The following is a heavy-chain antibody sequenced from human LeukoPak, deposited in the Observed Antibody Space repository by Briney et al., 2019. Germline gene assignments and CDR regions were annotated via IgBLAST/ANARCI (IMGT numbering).Heavy chain of an antibody. CDR2: IYSGDSDT. CDR3: ARSREVDTSMVTGAQKGYYYYMDV. D-gene: IGHD5-18*01. Sequence: GASLKISCKGSGSRFTNYWIGWVRQMPGKGLEWMGIIYSGDSDTRYSPSFQGQVTISADKSISTAYLQWSSLKASDTAIYYCARSREVDTSMVTGAQKGYYYYMDVWGKGTTVTVSS. V-gene: IGHV5-51*01. J-gene: IGHJ6*03. CDR1: GSRFTNYW.